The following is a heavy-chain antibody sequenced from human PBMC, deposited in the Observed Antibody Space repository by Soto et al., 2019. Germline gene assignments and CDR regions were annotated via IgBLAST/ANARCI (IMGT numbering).Heavy chain of an antibody. J-gene: IGHJ4*02. CDR2: ISSTTNYI. V-gene: IGHV3-21*06. Sequence: WGSLRLSCAASGFTFARYSISCVRHSPLKWLEWVSSISSTTNYIYYGDSMKGRFTISRDNAKNSLYLEMNSLRAEDTAVYYCARESEDLTSNFDYWGQGTLVTVSS. CDR3: ARESEDLTSNFDY. CDR1: GFTFARYS.